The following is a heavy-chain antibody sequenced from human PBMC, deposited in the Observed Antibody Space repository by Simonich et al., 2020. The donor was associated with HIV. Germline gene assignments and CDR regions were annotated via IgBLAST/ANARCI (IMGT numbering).Heavy chain of an antibody. D-gene: IGHD3-22*01. CDR3: ARTYYYDSSGYYAGWFDP. CDR2: INHSGST. CDR1: GGSFSGDY. Sequence: QVQLQQWGAGLLKPSETLSLTCAVYGGSFSGDYWSWIRQPPGKGLEWIGEINHSGSTTHNPSRKSRVTISVDTAKNQFSLKLSSVTAADTAVYYCARTYYYDSSGYYAGWFDPWGQGTLVTVSS. J-gene: IGHJ5*02. V-gene: IGHV4-34*01.